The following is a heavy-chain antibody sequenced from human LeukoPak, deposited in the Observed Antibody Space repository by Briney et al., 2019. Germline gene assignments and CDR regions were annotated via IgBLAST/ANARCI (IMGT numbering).Heavy chain of an antibody. V-gene: IGHV1-8*01. CDR3: ARTSRHYYGSGSNLTPWPAGMDV. CDR2: MNPNSGNT. CDR1: GYPFTFYD. D-gene: IGHD3-10*01. Sequence: GASVKVSCKASGYPFTFYDINWVRQATGQGLEWMGWMNPNSGNTGYAQKFQGRLTMTGNTSITTAYMELSSLRSEDTAVYYCARTSRHYYGSGSNLTPWPAGMDVWGQGTTVTVSS. J-gene: IGHJ6*02.